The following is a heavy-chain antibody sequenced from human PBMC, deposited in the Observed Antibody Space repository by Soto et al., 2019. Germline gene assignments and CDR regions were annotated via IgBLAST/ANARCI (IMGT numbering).Heavy chain of an antibody. V-gene: IGHV1-8*01. CDR3: ARGIKGLPPSAFDI. CDR2: LNPNTDKT. CDR1: GYTFSNYD. J-gene: IGHJ3*02. Sequence: QVQLVQSGAEVKKPGASVKVSCKASGYTFSNYDINWVRQATGQGLEWMGWLNPNTDKTGSAQKFQGRVTMTRNTSISTAYLELRGLRSDDTAVYYCARGIKGLPPSAFDIWGQGTRVTVSS. D-gene: IGHD5-12*01.